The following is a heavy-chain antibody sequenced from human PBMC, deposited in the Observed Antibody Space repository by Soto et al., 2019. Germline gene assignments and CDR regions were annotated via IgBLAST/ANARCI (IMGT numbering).Heavy chain of an antibody. CDR2: IKQDGSET. D-gene: IGHD2-15*01. J-gene: IGHJ4*01. CDR1: GFTFSSYR. CDR3: AREGSVSSYYSQ. V-gene: IGHV3-7*03. Sequence: GGSLRLSCAASGFTFSSYRMTWVRQAPGKGLEWVANIKQDGSETFYVDSVKGRFTISRDNAKNSLYLHMNSLGAEDTAMYYCAREGSVSSYYSQWGHGTLVTVSS.